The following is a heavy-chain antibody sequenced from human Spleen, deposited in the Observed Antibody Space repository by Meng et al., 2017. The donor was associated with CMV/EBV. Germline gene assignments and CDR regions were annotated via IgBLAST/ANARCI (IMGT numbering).Heavy chain of an antibody. D-gene: IGHD2/OR15-2a*01. CDR3: ARDGVRWRYFNWFDP. CDR2: IYTSGST. CDR1: GGPISSYY. V-gene: IGHV4-4*07. J-gene: IGHJ5*02. Sequence: ESAPALSKPSETLSLTCTVSGGPISSYYWSWIRQPAGKGLEWIGRIYTSGSTNYNPSLKSRVTMSVDTSKNQFSLKLSSVTAADTAVYYCARDGVRWRYFNWFDPWGQGTLVTVSS.